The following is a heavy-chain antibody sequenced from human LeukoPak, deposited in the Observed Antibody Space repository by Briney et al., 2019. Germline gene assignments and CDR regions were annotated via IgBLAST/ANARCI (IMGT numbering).Heavy chain of an antibody. Sequence: SETLSLTCAVYGGSFSGYYWSWIRQPPGKGLEWIGEINHSGSTNYNPSLESRVTISVDTSKNQFSLKLSSVTAADTAVYYCARLRRSGYSRRFDYWGQGTLVTVSS. J-gene: IGHJ4*02. CDR3: ARLRRSGYSRRFDY. CDR1: GGSFSGYY. D-gene: IGHD3-3*01. CDR2: INHSGST. V-gene: IGHV4-34*01.